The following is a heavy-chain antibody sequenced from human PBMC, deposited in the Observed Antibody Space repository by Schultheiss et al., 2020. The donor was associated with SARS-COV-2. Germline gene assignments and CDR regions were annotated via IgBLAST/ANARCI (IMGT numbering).Heavy chain of an antibody. CDR3: ARGYYDSSGYYRYYFDY. CDR1: GFTFSDHY. CDR2: TRNKANSYTT. Sequence: GGSLRLSCAASGFTFSDHYMDWVRQAPGKGLEWVGRTRNKANSYTTEYAASVKGRFTISRDDSKNSLYLQMNSLKTEDTAVYYCARGYYDSSGYYRYYFDYWGQGTLVTVSS. V-gene: IGHV3-72*01. D-gene: IGHD3-22*01. J-gene: IGHJ4*02.